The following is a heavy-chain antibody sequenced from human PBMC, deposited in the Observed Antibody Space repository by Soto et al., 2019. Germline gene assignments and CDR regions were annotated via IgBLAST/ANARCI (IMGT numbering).Heavy chain of an antibody. J-gene: IGHJ4*02. CDR1: GGSVSSGDYY. D-gene: IGHD1-26*01. Sequence: QVQLQESGPGLVKPSQTLSLTCTVSGGSVSSGDYYWGWIRQHPGKGLDWIGYIYYSGTAYYNASLKSRANMSVDTSKNQFSLKLSSVTAADSAVYYCARRSRDSHFFDYWGQGTLVTVSS. V-gene: IGHV4-31*03. CDR3: ARRSRDSHFFDY. CDR2: IYYSGTA.